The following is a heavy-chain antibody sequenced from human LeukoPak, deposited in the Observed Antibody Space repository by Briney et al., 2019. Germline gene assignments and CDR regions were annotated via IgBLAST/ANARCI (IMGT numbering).Heavy chain of an antibody. V-gene: IGHV4-59*01. CDR2: IYYSGST. CDR1: GGSISSYY. CDR3: ARGPTGASGSYAPYYYYYSMDV. J-gene: IGHJ6*02. Sequence: SETLSLTCTVSGGSISSYYWSWIRQPPGKGLEWIGYIYYSGSTNYNPSLKSRVTISVDTSKNQFSLKLSSVTAADTAVYYCARGPTGASGSYAPYYYYYSMDVWGQGTTVTVSS. D-gene: IGHD1-26*01.